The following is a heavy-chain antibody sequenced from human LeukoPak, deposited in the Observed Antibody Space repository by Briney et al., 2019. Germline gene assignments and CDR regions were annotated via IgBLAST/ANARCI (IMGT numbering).Heavy chain of an antibody. V-gene: IGHV1-2*02. J-gene: IGHJ4*02. Sequence: ASVKVSCKASGYTFTGNYMHWVRQAPGQGLECMGWINPNSGGTNYAQEFQGRVTMTRDTSISTAYMELSRLRSDDTAVYYCARDWRFLEWLLYDYWGQGTLVTVSS. CDR1: GYTFTGNY. D-gene: IGHD3-3*01. CDR2: INPNSGGT. CDR3: ARDWRFLEWLLYDY.